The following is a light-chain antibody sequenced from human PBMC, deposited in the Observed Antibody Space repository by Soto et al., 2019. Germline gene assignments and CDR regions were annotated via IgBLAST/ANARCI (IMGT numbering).Light chain of an antibody. CDR1: TGAVTSGHS. J-gene: IGLJ3*02. CDR2: GTT. CDR3: LLHYNGARV. Sequence: QSVVTQEPSLTVSPGGTVILTCGSSTGAVTSGHSPYWFQQKPGQAPRTLIYGTTNKHSWTPARFSGSLLGGKGALAFSGAQYYEEADYYWLLHYNGARVYVGGTKLAVL. V-gene: IGLV7-46*01.